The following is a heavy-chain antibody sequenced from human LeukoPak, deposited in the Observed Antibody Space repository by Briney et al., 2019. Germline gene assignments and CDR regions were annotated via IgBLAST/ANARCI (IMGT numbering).Heavy chain of an antibody. Sequence: VASVKVSCKASGGTFSSYANSWVRQAPGQGLEWMGGIIPIFGTANYAQKFQGRVTITADESTSTAYMELSSLRSEDTAVYYCARDHGSSSGMDYWGQGTLVTVSS. CDR2: IIPIFGTA. D-gene: IGHD6-6*01. CDR3: ARDHGSSSGMDY. CDR1: GGTFSSYA. J-gene: IGHJ4*02. V-gene: IGHV1-69*13.